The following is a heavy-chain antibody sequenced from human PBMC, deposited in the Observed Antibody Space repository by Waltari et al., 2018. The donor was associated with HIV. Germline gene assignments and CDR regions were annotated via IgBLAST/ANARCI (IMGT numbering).Heavy chain of an antibody. J-gene: IGHJ4*02. CDR3: VKLGGVTRGSY. CDR2: IRYDGTKK. V-gene: IGHV3-30*02. CDR1: GLNFTPYG. D-gene: IGHD4-17*01. Sequence: QLQLVESGGGVVQPGGSLRLTCVASGLNFTPYGMQWVRQAPGSGLEWLAFIRYDGTKKNYADSVKGRFTISRDNSKNTLWLQMSSLRSDDTAIYYCVKLGGVTRGSYWGQGTLVTVSS.